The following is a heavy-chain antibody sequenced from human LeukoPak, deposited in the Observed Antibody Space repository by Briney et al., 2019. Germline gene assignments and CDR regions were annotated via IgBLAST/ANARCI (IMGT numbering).Heavy chain of an antibody. Sequence: SVKVSCKASGGTFSSYAISWVRQAPGQGLEWMGGIIPIFGTANYAQKFQGRVTITADESTSTAYMELSSLRSEDTAVYYCARDSSSWYPWFDPWGQGALVTVSS. V-gene: IGHV1-69*01. J-gene: IGHJ5*02. CDR1: GGTFSSYA. CDR3: ARDSSSWYPWFDP. D-gene: IGHD6-13*01. CDR2: IIPIFGTA.